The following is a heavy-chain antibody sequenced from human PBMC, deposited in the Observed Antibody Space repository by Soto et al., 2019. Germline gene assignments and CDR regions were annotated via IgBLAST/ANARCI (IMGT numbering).Heavy chain of an antibody. V-gene: IGHV4-4*02. CDR1: GVSVTRSNW. CDR2: VYHSGST. Sequence: QVQLQESGPGLVKPSGTLALTCAVSGVSVTRSNWWSWVRQSPGKGLEWIGEVYHSGSTRYNPSLNSRVTLSVDISRNQFSLRLTSVTAADTAVYYRAREGIYSSFDPWGQGILVTVSS. CDR3: AREGIYSSFDP. J-gene: IGHJ5*02. D-gene: IGHD5-12*01.